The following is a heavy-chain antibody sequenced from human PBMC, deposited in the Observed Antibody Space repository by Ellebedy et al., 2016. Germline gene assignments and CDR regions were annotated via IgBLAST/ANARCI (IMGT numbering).Heavy chain of an antibody. Sequence: SETLSLXXTVSGGSISSSSYYWGWIRQPPGKGLEWIGSIYYSGSTYYNPSLKSRVTISVDTSKNQFSLKLSSVTAADTAVYYCARQELRFLEWLFNMDVWGKGTTVTVSS. J-gene: IGHJ6*03. CDR1: GGSISSSSYY. V-gene: IGHV4-39*01. CDR3: ARQELRFLEWLFNMDV. CDR2: IYYSGST. D-gene: IGHD3-3*01.